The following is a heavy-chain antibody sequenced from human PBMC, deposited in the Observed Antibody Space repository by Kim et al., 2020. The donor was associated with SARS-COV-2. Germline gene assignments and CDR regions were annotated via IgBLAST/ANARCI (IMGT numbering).Heavy chain of an antibody. CDR1: GGSISSGGYY. CDR3: AREMKGDISSSSWYHHYYYGMDV. V-gene: IGHV4-31*03. CDR2: IYYSGST. Sequence: SETLSLTCTVSGGSISSGGYYWSWIRQHPGKGLEWIGYIYYSGSTYYNPSLKRRVTISVDTSKNQFSLKLSSVTAADTAVYYCAREMKGDISSSSWYHHYYYGMDVWGQGTTVTVSS. D-gene: IGHD6-13*01. J-gene: IGHJ6*02.